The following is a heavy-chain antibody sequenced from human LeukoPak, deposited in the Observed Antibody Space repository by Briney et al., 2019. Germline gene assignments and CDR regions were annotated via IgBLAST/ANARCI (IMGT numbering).Heavy chain of an antibody. Sequence: GGSLRLSCAASGFTFSDYYMSWIRQAPGKGLEWVSYINSSCSTIYYADSVKGRFTISRDNAQNSLHLQMNSLRAEDTAVYYCTRGSYGDYEYWGQGTLVTVSS. D-gene: IGHD4-17*01. CDR2: INSSCSTI. CDR1: GFTFSDYY. J-gene: IGHJ1*01. CDR3: TRGSYGDYEY. V-gene: IGHV3-11*04.